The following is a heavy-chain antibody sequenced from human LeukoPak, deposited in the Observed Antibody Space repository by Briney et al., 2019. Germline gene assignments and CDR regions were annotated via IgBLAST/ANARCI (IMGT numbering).Heavy chain of an antibody. J-gene: IGHJ3*02. CDR1: GFTFSSYE. CDR3: ARDGISGRNDAFDI. Sequence: GGSLRLSCAASGFTFSSYEMNWVRQAPGKGLEWVSYISSSGSTIYYADSVKGRFTISRDNAKNSLYLQMNSLRAEDTAVYYCARDGISGRNDAFDIWGQGTVVTVSS. V-gene: IGHV3-48*03. D-gene: IGHD1-20*01. CDR2: ISSSGSTI.